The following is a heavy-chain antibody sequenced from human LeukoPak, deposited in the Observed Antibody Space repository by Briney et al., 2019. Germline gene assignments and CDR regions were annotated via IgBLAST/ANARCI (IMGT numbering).Heavy chain of an antibody. CDR1: GFTFMSYA. J-gene: IGHJ4*02. D-gene: IGHD2-8*02. V-gene: IGHV3-64*02. CDR2: ITSNGVGK. Sequence: PGGSLRLSCTASGFTFMSYAMHWVRQAPGKGLEYVSSITSNGVGKYYADSVEGRFSISRDNSKNTLYLQLDSLRTEDMAIYYCARACTDTTSPFDSWGRGTLVTVSS. CDR3: ARACTDTTSPFDS.